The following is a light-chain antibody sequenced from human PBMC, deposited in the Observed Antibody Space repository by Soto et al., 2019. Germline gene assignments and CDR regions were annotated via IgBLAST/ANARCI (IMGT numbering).Light chain of an antibody. J-gene: IGLJ3*02. CDR2: RNN. CDR1: SSNIGSNY. CDR3: AAWDDSLSGRV. V-gene: IGLV1-47*01. Sequence: QSVLTQPHSASGTPGQRVTISCSGSSSNIGSNYVYWYQQLPGTAPKLLIYRNNQRPSGVPDRFSGSKSGTSASLAISGLRSEDEAEYYCAAWDDSLSGRVFGGGTKLTVL.